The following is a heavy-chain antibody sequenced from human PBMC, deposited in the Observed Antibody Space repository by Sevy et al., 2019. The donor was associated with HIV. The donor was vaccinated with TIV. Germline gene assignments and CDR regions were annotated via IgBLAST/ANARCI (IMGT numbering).Heavy chain of an antibody. V-gene: IGHV3-30-3*01. D-gene: IGHD6-13*01. CDR3: AREAAAGLYYYCGMDV. J-gene: IGHJ6*02. Sequence: GGSLRLSCAASGFTFSSYAMHWVRQAPGKGLEWVAVISYDGSNKYYADSVKGRFTISRDNSKNTLYLQMNSLRAEDTAVYYCAREAAAGLYYYCGMDVWGQGTTVTVSS. CDR1: GFTFSSYA. CDR2: ISYDGSNK.